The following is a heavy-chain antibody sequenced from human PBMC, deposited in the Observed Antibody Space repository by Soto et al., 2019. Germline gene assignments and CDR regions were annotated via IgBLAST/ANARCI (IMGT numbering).Heavy chain of an antibody. D-gene: IGHD6-6*01. CDR3: ARVEYSSSSDYGDYYYYMDV. J-gene: IGHJ6*03. V-gene: IGHV4-31*03. Sequence: TLSRTCTVSGGSISSGGYYWSWIRQHPGKGLEWIGYIYYSGSTYYNPSLKSRVTISVGTSKNQFSLKLSSVTAADTAVYYCARVEYSSSSDYGDYYYYMDVWGKGTTVTVSS. CDR2: IYYSGST. CDR1: GGSISSGGYY.